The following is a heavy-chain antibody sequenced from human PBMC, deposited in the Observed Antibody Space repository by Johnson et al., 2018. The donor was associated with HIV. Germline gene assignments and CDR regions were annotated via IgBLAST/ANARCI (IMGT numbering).Heavy chain of an antibody. CDR1: GFTVSSYY. CDR2: IYSGGST. Sequence: VQLVESGGGLVKPGGSLTVSCAASGFTVSSYYMSWVRQAPGKGLEWVSVIYSGGSTYYADSVKGRFTISRDISKNTLFLQMNSLRAEDTAVYYCTTAIYSYDTRDTRAFDIWGQGTMVTVSS. V-gene: IGHV3-53*01. D-gene: IGHD3-22*01. CDR3: TTAIYSYDTRDTRAFDI. J-gene: IGHJ3*02.